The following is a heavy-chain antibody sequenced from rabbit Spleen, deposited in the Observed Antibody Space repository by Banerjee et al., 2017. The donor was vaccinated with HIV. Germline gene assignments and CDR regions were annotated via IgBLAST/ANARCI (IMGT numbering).Heavy chain of an antibody. D-gene: IGHD8-1*01. CDR1: GVSFSFNNY. CDR3: ARDAATSFSSYGMDL. Sequence: QEKLVESGGGLVQPEGSLTLTCTASGVSFSFNNYMCGVRQAPGKGLEWIGCIDVGSSDFTYFAAWAKGRFTISKASSTSVTLQMTSLTAADTATYFCARDAATSFSSYGMDLWGPGTLVTVS. CDR2: IDVGSSDFT. J-gene: IGHJ6*01. V-gene: IGHV1S45*01.